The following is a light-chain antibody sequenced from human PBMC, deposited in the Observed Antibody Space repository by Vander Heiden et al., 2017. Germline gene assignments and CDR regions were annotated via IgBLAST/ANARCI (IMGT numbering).Light chain of an antibody. J-gene: IGLJ2*01. CDR3: SAWDSSLSAVV. CDR2: RHN. Sequence: QAVLTQPPSVSKGLSPAATLTCTGNSNRDGNQESAWLQQHQGHAPKHLSYRHNKRPSGISERFSASRSGNTASLTITGLQPEDEDDYYCSAWDSSLSAVVFGGGTKLTVL. V-gene: IGLV10-54*04. CDR1: SNRDGNQE.